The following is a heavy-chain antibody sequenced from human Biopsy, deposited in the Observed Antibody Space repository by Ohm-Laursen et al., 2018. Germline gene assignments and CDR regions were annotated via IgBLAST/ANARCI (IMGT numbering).Heavy chain of an antibody. V-gene: IGHV1-24*01. CDR3: AADINVWNVNY. CDR2: FAPENGKT. D-gene: IGHD1-1*01. J-gene: IGHJ4*02. Sequence: SVKVSCTVSGYTLTELSMHWVRQAPGKGLEWMGGFAPENGKTVYAQNFQARVSTTEDTSTDTAYMELRSLRSEDTAVYYCAADINVWNVNYWGQGTQVTVSS. CDR1: GYTLTELS.